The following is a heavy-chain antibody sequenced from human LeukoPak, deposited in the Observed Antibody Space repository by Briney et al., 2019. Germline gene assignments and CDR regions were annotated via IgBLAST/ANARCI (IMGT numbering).Heavy chain of an antibody. V-gene: IGHV1-18*01. Sequence: ASVKVSCKAPGYTFTSYGISWVRQAPGQGLEWMGWISAYNGNTNYAQKLQGRVTMTTDTSTSTAYMELRSLRSDDTAVYYCATTLTGYSSGWYRTWGQGTLVTVSS. CDR3: ATTLTGYSSGWYRT. CDR1: GYTFTSYG. CDR2: ISAYNGNT. D-gene: IGHD6-19*01. J-gene: IGHJ5*02.